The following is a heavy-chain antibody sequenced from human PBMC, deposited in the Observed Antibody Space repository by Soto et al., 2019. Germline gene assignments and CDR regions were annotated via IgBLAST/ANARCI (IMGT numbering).Heavy chain of an antibody. CDR2: IYTSGST. CDR3: ARDGIAVAAAAYYYYYGMDV. D-gene: IGHD6-19*01. Sequence: SDALSLTCTVSGGSISIYYWSWIRQPAGKGLEWIGRIYTSGSTNYNPSLKSRVTMSVDTSKNQFSLKLSSVTAADTSVYYFARDGIAVAAAAYYYYYGMDVWGQGTTVTGSS. CDR1: GGSISIYY. J-gene: IGHJ6*02. V-gene: IGHV4-4*07.